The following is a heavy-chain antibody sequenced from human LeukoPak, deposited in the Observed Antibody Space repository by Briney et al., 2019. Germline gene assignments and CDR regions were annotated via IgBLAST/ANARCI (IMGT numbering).Heavy chain of an antibody. CDR3: ARVRGYCSSTICSRYYFDY. V-gene: IGHV4-38-2*02. CDR2: IYHSRST. J-gene: IGHJ4*02. Sequence: PSETLSLTCTVSGYSISSGYYWGWIRQPPGKGLEWIGTIYHSRSTYYNPSLKSRVTISVDTSKNQFSLKLTSVTAADTAVYYCARVRGYCSSTICSRYYFDYWGQGTLVTVSS. CDR1: GYSISSGYY. D-gene: IGHD2-2*01.